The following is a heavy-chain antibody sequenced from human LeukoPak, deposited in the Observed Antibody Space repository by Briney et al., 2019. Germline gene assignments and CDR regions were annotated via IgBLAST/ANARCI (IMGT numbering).Heavy chain of an antibody. D-gene: IGHD3-10*01. CDR2: IYHGGST. CDR1: GFTVSSNY. CDR3: ARGEEYGSGTVHFDL. Sequence: GSLRLSCAASGFTVSSNYMSWVRQPPGKGLEWIGEIYHGGSTNYNPSLKSRVTISVDNPKNQFSLIVSSVTAADTAVYYCARGEEYGSGTVHFDLWGQGTLVTVSS. J-gene: IGHJ4*02. V-gene: IGHV4-4*02.